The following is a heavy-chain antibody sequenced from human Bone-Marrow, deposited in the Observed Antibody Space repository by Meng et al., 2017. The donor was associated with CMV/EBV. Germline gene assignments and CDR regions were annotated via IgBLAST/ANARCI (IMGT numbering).Heavy chain of an antibody. V-gene: IGHV4-39*01. D-gene: IGHD1-26*01. CDR3: ARIAGATRSDWFDP. CDR2: IYYSGST. Sequence: SETLSLTCTVSGGSISSSSYYWGWIRQPPGKGLEWIGSIYYSGSTYYNPSLKSRVTISVDTSKNQFSLKLSSVTAADTAVYYCARIAGATRSDWFDPWGQGTLVTVSS. J-gene: IGHJ5*02. CDR1: GGSISSSSYY.